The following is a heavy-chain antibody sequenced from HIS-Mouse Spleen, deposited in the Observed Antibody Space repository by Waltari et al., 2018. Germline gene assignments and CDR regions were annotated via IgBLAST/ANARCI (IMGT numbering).Heavy chain of an antibody. J-gene: IGHJ2*01. D-gene: IGHD6-13*01. CDR3: AREIPYSSSWYDWYFDL. V-gene: IGHV4-39*07. Sequence: QLQLQESGPGLVKPSETLSLTCTLPGGSISSSSYYWGWIRQPPGQGLEWIVSIYYSGSTYYNPSLKSRVTISVDTSKNQFSLKLSSVTAADTAVYYCAREIPYSSSWYDWYFDLWGRGTLVTVSS. CDR2: IYYSGST. CDR1: GGSISSSSYY.